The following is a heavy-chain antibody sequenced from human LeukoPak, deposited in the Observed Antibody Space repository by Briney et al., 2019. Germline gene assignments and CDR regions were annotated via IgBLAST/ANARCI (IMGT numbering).Heavy chain of an antibody. CDR1: GFTVSSNS. V-gene: IGHV3-23*01. D-gene: IGHD3-22*01. Sequence: GGSLRLSCTVSGFTVSSNSWSWVRQAPGKGLEWVSTISGSSGNTYYADSVKGRFTISRDNSKNTLYLQINSLRAEGTAVYYCAKDAPYYYDSSGYGGAFDIWGQGTMVTVSS. CDR3: AKDAPYYYDSSGYGGAFDI. J-gene: IGHJ3*02. CDR2: ISGSSGNT.